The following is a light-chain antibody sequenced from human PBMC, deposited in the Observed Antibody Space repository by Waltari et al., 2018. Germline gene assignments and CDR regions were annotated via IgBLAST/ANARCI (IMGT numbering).Light chain of an antibody. Sequence: QSVLTQPPSVSATPGQRITITCTGSGSNIGAGYDTHWYNHLPGKAPRLLIYGVDKRPLGVPDRFFGSQSGTTASLAISGLQAEDEGDYYCQSYDTSRSVVFGGGTKLTVL. J-gene: IGLJ2*01. CDR3: QSYDTSRSVV. CDR1: GSNIGAGYD. V-gene: IGLV1-40*01. CDR2: GVD.